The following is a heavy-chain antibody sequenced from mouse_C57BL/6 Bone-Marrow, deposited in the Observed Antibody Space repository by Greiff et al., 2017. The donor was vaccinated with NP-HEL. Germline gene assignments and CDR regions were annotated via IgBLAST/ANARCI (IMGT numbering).Heavy chain of an antibody. CDR2: IYPENGDT. CDR3: TTPYAMDY. CDR1: GFNIKDDY. J-gene: IGHJ4*01. Sequence: VQLQQSGAELVRPGASVKLSCTASGFNIKDDYMHWVKQRPEQGLEWIGWIYPENGDTEYASKFQGKATITADTSSNTAYLQLSSLTSEDTAVYYCTTPYAMDYWGQGTSVTVSS. V-gene: IGHV14-4*01.